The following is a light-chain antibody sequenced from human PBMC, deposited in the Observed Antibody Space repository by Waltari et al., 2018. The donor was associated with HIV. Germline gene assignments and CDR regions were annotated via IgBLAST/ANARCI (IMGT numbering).Light chain of an antibody. J-gene: IGLJ2*01. CDR2: EVS. V-gene: IGLV2-14*01. CDR1: SSDVGGYSY. Sequence: QSALTQPASVSGSPGQSITISCTGTSSDVGGYSYVSWYQQHPGKAPKLMIYEVSNRPSGVSNRFSGSKSGNTASLTISGLRAEDEADYYCSSYTTSSSLLFGGGTKLTVL. CDR3: SSYTTSSSLL.